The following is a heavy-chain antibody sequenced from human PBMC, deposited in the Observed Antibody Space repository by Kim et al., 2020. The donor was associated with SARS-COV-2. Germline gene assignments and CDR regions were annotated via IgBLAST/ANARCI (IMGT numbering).Heavy chain of an antibody. CDR3: ARGGGYYSDYFDY. D-gene: IGHD3-22*01. V-gene: IGHV3-21*01. Sequence: YADSVKGRFTISRDNAKNSLYLQMNSLRAEDTAVYYCARGGGYYSDYFDYWGQGTLVTVSS. J-gene: IGHJ4*02.